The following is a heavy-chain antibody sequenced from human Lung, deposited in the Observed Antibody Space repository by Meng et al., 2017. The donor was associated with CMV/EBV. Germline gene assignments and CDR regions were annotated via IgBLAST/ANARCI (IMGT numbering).Heavy chain of an antibody. J-gene: IGHJ4*02. D-gene: IGHD6-13*01. V-gene: IGHV3-74*01. CDR2: IKGDGSHT. Sequence: GGSLRLXCTASGFTFSAYWMHWVRQTPGKGLLWVSRIKGDGSHTIYGDSVTGRFTISRDNAKNTLYLQMNTLRVEDTTVYYCVRDGHSWNFDDWGQGSLVTFSS. CDR3: VRDGHSWNFDD. CDR1: GFTFSAYW.